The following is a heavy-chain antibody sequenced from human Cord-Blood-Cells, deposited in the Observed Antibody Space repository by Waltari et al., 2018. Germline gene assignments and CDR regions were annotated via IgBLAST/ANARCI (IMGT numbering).Heavy chain of an antibody. CDR1: GGSISSINW. CDR2: IYHSGSP. Sequence: QVQLQESGPGLVKPTATLSLTCAVSGGSISSINWWSRVRQPPGKGLEWVGEIYHSGSPNYNPSLKMRVTISVDKSKNQFSLKLSSVTAADTAVYYCARAMGVAAAGGDYWGQGTLVTVSS. V-gene: IGHV4-4*02. CDR3: ARAMGVAAAGGDY. J-gene: IGHJ4*02. D-gene: IGHD6-13*01.